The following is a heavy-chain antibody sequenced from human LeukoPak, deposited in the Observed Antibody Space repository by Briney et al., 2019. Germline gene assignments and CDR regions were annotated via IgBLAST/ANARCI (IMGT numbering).Heavy chain of an antibody. CDR3: ATSTQP. Sequence: GGSLRLACVTSGFTFSTYGMSWVRQAPGKGLEWVSGVSVGRTTYYADSVKGRFTISRDNSKNTLYLQMNSLRAEDTAVYYCATSTQPWGQGTLVTVSS. CDR1: GFTFSTYG. CDR2: VSVGRTT. J-gene: IGHJ5*02. D-gene: IGHD2/OR15-2a*01. V-gene: IGHV3-23*01.